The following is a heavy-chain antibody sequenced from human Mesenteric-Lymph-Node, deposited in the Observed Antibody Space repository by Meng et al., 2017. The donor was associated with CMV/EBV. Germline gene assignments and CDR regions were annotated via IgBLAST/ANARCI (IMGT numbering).Heavy chain of an antibody. CDR1: GFTFSSYS. J-gene: IGHJ4*02. Sequence: GESLKISCAASGFTFSSYSMNWVRQAPGKGLEWVSSISSSSSHIYYADSVKGRLTISRDNAKNSLYLQMNSLRAEDTAVYYCARDLLTSQGLDYWGQGTLVTVSS. V-gene: IGHV3-21*01. CDR3: ARDLLTSQGLDY. CDR2: ISSSSSHI.